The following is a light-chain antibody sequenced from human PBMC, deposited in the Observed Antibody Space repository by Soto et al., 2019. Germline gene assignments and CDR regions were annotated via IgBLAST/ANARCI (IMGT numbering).Light chain of an antibody. J-gene: IGKJ1*01. CDR1: ESIRTW. CDR3: QQSYSTTWT. V-gene: IGKV1-39*01. Sequence: DIQMTQSPSTLSASIGDRVTITCRASESIRTWLAWYQHKPGKAPKFLIYAASSLQSGVPSRFSGSGSETDFTLTISSLQPEDFATYSCQQSYSTTWTFGQGTKVDIK. CDR2: AAS.